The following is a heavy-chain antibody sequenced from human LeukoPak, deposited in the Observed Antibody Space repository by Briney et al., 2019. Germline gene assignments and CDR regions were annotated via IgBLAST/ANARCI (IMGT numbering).Heavy chain of an antibody. CDR2: INPSGGST. Sequence: ASVKVSCKASGYTFTNYYIHWVRQAPGQGLEWTGIINPSGGSTSYAQKFQGRVTMTRDTSISTAYMELSRLRSDDTAVYYCATQRGSYRWGTDFDYWGQGTLVTVSS. D-gene: IGHD3-16*01. CDR3: ATQRGSYRWGTDFDY. J-gene: IGHJ4*02. V-gene: IGHV1-46*01. CDR1: GYTFTNYY.